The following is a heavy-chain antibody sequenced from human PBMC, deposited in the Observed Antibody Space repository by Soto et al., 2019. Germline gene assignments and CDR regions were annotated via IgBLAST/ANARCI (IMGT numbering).Heavy chain of an antibody. J-gene: IGHJ6*02. V-gene: IGHV1-45*02. CDR1: GYTFTYRY. CDR2: ITPFNGNT. Sequence: SVKVSCKASGYTFTYRYLHWVRQAPGQALEWMGWITPFNGNTNYAQKFQDRVTITRDSTMSTAYMELSSLRSEDTTMYYCASQPGTVVVAATDYYYYYGMDVWGQGTTVTVSS. D-gene: IGHD2-15*01. CDR3: ASQPGTVVVAATDYYYYYGMDV.